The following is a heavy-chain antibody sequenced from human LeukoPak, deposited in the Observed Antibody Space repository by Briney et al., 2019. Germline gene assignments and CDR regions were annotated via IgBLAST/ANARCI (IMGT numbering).Heavy chain of an antibody. Sequence: SETLSLTCSVSGASFSTNYWSWIRQPPRRGLEWIGYVFDSGSTNYNPSLKSRVTISVDTSTRQFSLRLSSVTAADTAVYYCARLYQQSKWKYYYYYMDVWGKGTAVTVSS. CDR1: GASFSTNY. CDR2: VFDSGST. D-gene: IGHD1-1*01. J-gene: IGHJ6*03. CDR3: ARLYQQSKWKYYYYYMDV. V-gene: IGHV4-59*01.